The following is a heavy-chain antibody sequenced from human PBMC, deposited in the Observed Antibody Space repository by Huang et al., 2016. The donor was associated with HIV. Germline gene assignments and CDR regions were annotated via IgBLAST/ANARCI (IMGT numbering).Heavy chain of an antibody. D-gene: IGHD3-22*01. J-gene: IGHJ1*01. CDR2: ISGYNGKT. V-gene: IGHV1-18*01. Sequence: QVQLVQSGAEVKKPGASVKVSCKASGYTLPNYAINWVRQAPGQSLEWMGWISGYNGKTNDAQKGQGRVTMTKDTSTSTAYMERRSLISDDTAVYYCARERYYYDRSGYYTPVEYFHHWGQGTLVTVSS. CDR3: ARERYYYDRSGYYTPVEYFHH. CDR1: GYTLPNYA.